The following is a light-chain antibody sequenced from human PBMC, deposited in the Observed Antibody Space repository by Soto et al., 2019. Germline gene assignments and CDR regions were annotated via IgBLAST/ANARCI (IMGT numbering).Light chain of an antibody. Sequence: EIVMTQSPATLSVAPGEKATLSCSASESVSSNLAWYQQKPGQAPRLLIYGASTRATGIPARVSGSGSGTEFTLTISSLQPEDAAVYYCQQRSNWPPITFGQGTRLEIK. J-gene: IGKJ5*01. CDR1: ESVSSN. CDR2: GAS. V-gene: IGKV3-15*01. CDR3: QQRSNWPPIT.